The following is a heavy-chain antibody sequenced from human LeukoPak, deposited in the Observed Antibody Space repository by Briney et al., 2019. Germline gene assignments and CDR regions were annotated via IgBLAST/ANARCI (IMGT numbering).Heavy chain of an antibody. CDR2: INYRGST. D-gene: IGHD3-22*01. V-gene: IGHV4-39*01. CDR3: ARYDSGGFYRNFDY. J-gene: IGHJ4*02. CDR1: SGSPSSRCYY. Sequence: SETLSPTSLVSSGSPSSRCYYWGWIRHPPGKGLEWSGNINYRGSTYYNPSLKSRVTISVDTSQSQFSLRLSSVTAADTAVYYCARYDSGGFYRNFDYWGQGTLVTVSS.